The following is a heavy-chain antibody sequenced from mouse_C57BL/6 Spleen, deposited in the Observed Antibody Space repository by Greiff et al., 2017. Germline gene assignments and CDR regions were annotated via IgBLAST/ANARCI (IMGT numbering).Heavy chain of an antibody. Sequence: VQLQESGPGLVKPSQSLSLTCSVTGYSITSGYYWNWIRQFPGNKLEWMGYISYDGSNNYNPSLKNRISITRDTSKNQFFLKLNSVTTEDTATYYCARNSNYDWYFDVWGTGTTVTVSS. CDR3: ARNSNYDWYFDV. D-gene: IGHD2-5*01. CDR2: ISYDGSN. V-gene: IGHV3-6*01. J-gene: IGHJ1*03. CDR1: GYSITSGYY.